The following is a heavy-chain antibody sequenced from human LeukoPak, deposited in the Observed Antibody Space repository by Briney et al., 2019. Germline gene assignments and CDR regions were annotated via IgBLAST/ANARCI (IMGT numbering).Heavy chain of an antibody. CDR3: ARDYGATGVLDY. CDR1: GYTFTGYF. D-gene: IGHD7-27*01. Sequence: ASVKVSCKAPGYTFTGYFIHWVRQAPGQGLEWVGWIDPNSRDTNFAQRFQGRVTLTTDTSITTVYMDLSRLRSDDTAVYYCARDYGATGVLDYWGQGTLVTVSS. J-gene: IGHJ4*02. CDR2: IDPNSRDT. V-gene: IGHV1-2*02.